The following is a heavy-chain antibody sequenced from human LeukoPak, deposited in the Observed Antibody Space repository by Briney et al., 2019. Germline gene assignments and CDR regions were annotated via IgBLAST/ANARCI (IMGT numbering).Heavy chain of an antibody. J-gene: IGHJ4*02. V-gene: IGHV4-59*01. CDR3: AGHDFWSGCYIY. Sequence: SETLSLTCTVSRGSLSSYYWSWIRQPPGKGLEWIGYIYYSGSTNYNPSLKSRVTISVDTSKNQFSLKLSSVTAADTAVYYCAGHDFWSGCYIYWGQGTLVTVSS. CDR1: RGSLSSYY. CDR2: IYYSGST. D-gene: IGHD3-3*01.